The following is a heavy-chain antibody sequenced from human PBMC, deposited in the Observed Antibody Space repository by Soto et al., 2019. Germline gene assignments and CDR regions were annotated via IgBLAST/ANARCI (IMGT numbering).Heavy chain of an antibody. Sequence: KPSETLSLTCAVYGGSFSGYYWSWIRQPPGKGLEWIGEINHSGSTNYNPSLKSRVTISVDTSKNQFSLKLSSVTAADTAVYYCARGQRGGDYDYWGQGTLVTVS. CDR1: GGSFSGYY. CDR3: ARGQRGGDYDY. J-gene: IGHJ4*02. D-gene: IGHD4-17*01. V-gene: IGHV4-34*01. CDR2: INHSGST.